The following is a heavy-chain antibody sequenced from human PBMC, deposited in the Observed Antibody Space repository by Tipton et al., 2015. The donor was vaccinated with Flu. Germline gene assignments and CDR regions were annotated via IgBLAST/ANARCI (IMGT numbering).Heavy chain of an antibody. D-gene: IGHD3-10*02. CDR2: VYASGST. Sequence: TLSLTCTVSGGSIRSASYYWSWVRQPVGKGLEWIGRVYASGSTSYNPSLKSRVTISVDTSKNQFSLRLTSVTAADTAVFYCARHTGDSVRGVIDNWGQGALVTVSS. CDR1: GGSIRSASYY. CDR3: ARHTGDSVRGVIDN. V-gene: IGHV4-61*02. J-gene: IGHJ4*02.